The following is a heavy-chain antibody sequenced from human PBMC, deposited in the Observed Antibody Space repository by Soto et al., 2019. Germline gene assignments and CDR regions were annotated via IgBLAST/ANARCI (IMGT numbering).Heavy chain of an antibody. Sequence: QVQLVQSGAEVKKPGASVKVSCKASGYTFTSYGIAWVRQAPGQVHVWMGWISAYNGNTNFAQKLQGRVTMTTDTSTSTAHMELRSLKSDATSVYYCASDAGVSWAITMISANCYFDLWVRGTLVTVSS. J-gene: IGHJ2*01. CDR1: GYTFTSYG. D-gene: IGHD3-22*01. CDR3: ASDAGVSWAITMISANCYFDL. V-gene: IGHV1-18*04. CDR2: ISAYNGNT.